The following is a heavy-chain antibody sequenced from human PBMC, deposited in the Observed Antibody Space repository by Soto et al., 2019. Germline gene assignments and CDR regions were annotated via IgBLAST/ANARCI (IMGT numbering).Heavy chain of an antibody. D-gene: IGHD3-16*01. CDR2: ITWNGGNS. CDR3: ARETLSYGSALDV. V-gene: IGHV3-43*01. Sequence: GGSLRLSCAASGFRFNDYNIHWVRQAPGKGLEWVSLITWNGGNSYYADSVKGRFTISRDGTTESVSLQMTSLKREDTGLYFCARETLSYGSALDVWGQGTTVTVSS. J-gene: IGHJ6*02. CDR1: GFRFNDYN.